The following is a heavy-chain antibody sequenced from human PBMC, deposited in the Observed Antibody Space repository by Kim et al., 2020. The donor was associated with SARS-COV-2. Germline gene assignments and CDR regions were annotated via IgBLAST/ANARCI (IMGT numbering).Heavy chain of an antibody. Sequence: ASVKVSCKASGYTFSDYGIHWVRQAPGQRLEWMGSINGGNGNTRYSQKFQGRVSFTVDTSANTAYMDLSSLVSEDTAVYYCARDRRGPAWGQGTRVTVSS. CDR3: ARDRRGPA. CDR1: GYTFSDYG. J-gene: IGHJ4*02. CDR2: INGGNGNT. D-gene: IGHD6-25*01. V-gene: IGHV1-3*01.